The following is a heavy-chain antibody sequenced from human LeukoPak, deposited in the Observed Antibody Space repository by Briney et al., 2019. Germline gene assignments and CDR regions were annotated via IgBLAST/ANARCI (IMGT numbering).Heavy chain of an antibody. CDR1: GGSISSYY. D-gene: IGHD2-21*02. CDR2: IYYSGST. V-gene: IGHV4-59*01. CDR3: ASSYCGGDCYSYFDY. Sequence: PSETLSLTCTVSGGSISSYYWSWIRQPPGKGLEWIGYIYYSGSTNYNPSLKSRVTISVDTSKNQFSLKLSSVTAADTAVYYCASSYCGGDCYSYFDYGGQGTLVTVCS. J-gene: IGHJ4*02.